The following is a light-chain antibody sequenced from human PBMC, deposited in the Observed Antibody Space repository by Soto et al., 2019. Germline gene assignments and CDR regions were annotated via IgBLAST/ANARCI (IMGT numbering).Light chain of an antibody. CDR2: AAS. J-gene: IGKJ5*01. CDR3: QQLFDSPIT. Sequence: DIQLTQSPSFLSPSIGESVTITCRASQVISTSLAWYQVKPGKAPKLLIYAASTLESGVPSRFSATVSGTEFSLTITGLQPEDFATYYCQQLFDSPITFGQGTRLDIK. CDR1: QVISTS. V-gene: IGKV1-9*01.